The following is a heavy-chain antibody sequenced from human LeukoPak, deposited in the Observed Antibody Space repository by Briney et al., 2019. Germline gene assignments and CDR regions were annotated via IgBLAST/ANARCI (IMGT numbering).Heavy chain of an antibody. CDR3: AKVQWLVQYWYFDL. CDR1: GFTFSSYA. CDR2: ISGSSSGT. Sequence: GGSLRLSCEASGFTFSSYAMTWVRQAPGQGPEWVSTISGSSSGTYYADSVRGRFTISRDNSENTLYLQMNSLRAEDTAVYYCAKVQWLVQYWYFDLWGRGTLVTVSS. D-gene: IGHD6-19*01. V-gene: IGHV3-23*01. J-gene: IGHJ2*01.